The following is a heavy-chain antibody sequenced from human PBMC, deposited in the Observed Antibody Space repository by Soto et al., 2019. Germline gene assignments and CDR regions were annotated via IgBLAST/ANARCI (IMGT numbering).Heavy chain of an antibody. CDR1: GGSISSSSYY. J-gene: IGHJ4*02. D-gene: IGHD6-19*01. Sequence: TSETLSLTCTVSGGSISSSSYYWGWIRQPPGKGLEWIGSIYYSGSTYYNPSLKSRVTISVDTSKNQFSLKLSSVTAADTAVYYCGYSSGWYLQPFDYWGQGTLVTVSS. V-gene: IGHV4-39*01. CDR3: GYSSGWYLQPFDY. CDR2: IYYSGST.